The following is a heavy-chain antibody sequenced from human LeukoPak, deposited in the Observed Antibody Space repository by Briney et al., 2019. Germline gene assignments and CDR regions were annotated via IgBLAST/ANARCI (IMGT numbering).Heavy chain of an antibody. CDR1: GGSISSSSYS. D-gene: IGHD1/OR15-1a*01. V-gene: IGHV4-39*01. CDR2: IYYSGST. J-gene: IGHJ4*02. CDR3: ASLLGSWNNERYFDY. Sequence: SEALSLTCTVSGGSISSSSYSWGWIRQPPGKGLEWIGSIYYSGSTYYNPSLKSRVTISVDTSKNQFSLKLSSVTAADTAVYYCASLLGSWNNERYFDYWGQGTLVTVSP.